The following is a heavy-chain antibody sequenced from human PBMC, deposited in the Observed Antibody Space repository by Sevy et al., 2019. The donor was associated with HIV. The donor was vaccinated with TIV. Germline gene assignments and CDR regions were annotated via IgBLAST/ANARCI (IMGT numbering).Heavy chain of an antibody. Sequence: GGSLRLSCAASGFSFSSYWMHWVRQAPGKGLEWVANIKQDESEKYHAASVKGRFTISRDNAKNSVYLQMNSLRPEDTAIYYCARGNSGSFDSWGQGTLVTVSS. CDR2: IKQDESEK. D-gene: IGHD3-22*01. CDR3: ARGNSGSFDS. CDR1: GFSFSSYW. J-gene: IGHJ4*02. V-gene: IGHV3-7*03.